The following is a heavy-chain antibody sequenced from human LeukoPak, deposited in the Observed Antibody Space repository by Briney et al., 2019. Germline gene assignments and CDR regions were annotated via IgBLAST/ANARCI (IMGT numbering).Heavy chain of an antibody. J-gene: IGHJ6*02. CDR3: ARDLRTAWIQLWSLAYGMDV. V-gene: IGHV1-18*01. CDR1: GYTFTSYG. CDR2: ISAYNGNT. Sequence: GASVKVFCKASGYTFTSYGISWVRQAPGQGLEWMGWISAYNGNTNYAQKLQGRVTMTTDISTSTAYMELRSLRSDDTAVYYCARDLRTAWIQLWSLAYGMDVWGQGTTVTVSS. D-gene: IGHD5-18*01.